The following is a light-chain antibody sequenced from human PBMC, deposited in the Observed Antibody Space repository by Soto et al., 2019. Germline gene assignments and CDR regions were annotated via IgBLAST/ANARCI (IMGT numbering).Light chain of an antibody. V-gene: IGKV3-20*01. CDR2: GAS. CDR3: QQYGSSPPMYT. Sequence: EIVLTQSPGTLSLSPGERATLSCRASQSVNSRFLAWYQQKPGQAPRLLMYGASTRATGIPDRFSGSGSGADFTLTISRLEPEDFADYYCQQYGSSPPMYTFGQGTKLEIK. CDR1: QSVNSRF. J-gene: IGKJ2*01.